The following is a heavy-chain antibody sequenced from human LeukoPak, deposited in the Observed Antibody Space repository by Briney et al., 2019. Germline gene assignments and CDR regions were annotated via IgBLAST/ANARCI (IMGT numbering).Heavy chain of an antibody. CDR2: INPNSGGT. CDR3: ARDERSRGFDYYMDV. D-gene: IGHD1-1*01. CDR1: GYTFTGYY. V-gene: IGHV1-2*06. Sequence: ASVKVSCKASGYTFTGYYMHWVRQAPGQGLEWMGRINPNSGGTNYAQKFQGRVTMTRDTSISTAYMELSRLRSDDTAVYYCARDERSRGFDYYMDVWGKGTTVTISS. J-gene: IGHJ6*03.